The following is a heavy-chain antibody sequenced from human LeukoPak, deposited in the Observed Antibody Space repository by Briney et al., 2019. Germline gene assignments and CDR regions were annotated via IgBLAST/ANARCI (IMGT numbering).Heavy chain of an antibody. Sequence: KPGGSLRLSCAASGFTFSDYYMSWIRQGPGKGLEWISQTSSSGSTIYYADSVKGRFTISRDNAKNSLYLQMNSLRAEDTAVYYCARDFSSTYYSSDCWGQGTLVTVSS. CDR2: TSSSGSTI. V-gene: IGHV3-11*04. CDR1: GFTFSDYY. CDR3: ARDFSSTYYSSDC. J-gene: IGHJ4*02. D-gene: IGHD6-13*01.